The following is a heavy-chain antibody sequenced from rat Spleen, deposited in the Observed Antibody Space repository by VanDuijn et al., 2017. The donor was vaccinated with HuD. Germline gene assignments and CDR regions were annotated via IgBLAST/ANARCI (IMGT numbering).Heavy chain of an antibody. Sequence: EVQLVESDGGLVQPGRSLKLSCAASGFTFSDYYMAWVRQAPTKGLEWVASISPSGGGTWYRDSVKGRFTVSRDNADSTLYFQMDSLRSEDTATYYCVRQETSGYSNWFTYWGQGTLVTVSS. CDR3: VRQETSGYSNWFTY. V-gene: IGHV5-25*01. CDR1: GFTFSDYY. J-gene: IGHJ3*01. D-gene: IGHD4-3*01. CDR2: ISPSGGGT.